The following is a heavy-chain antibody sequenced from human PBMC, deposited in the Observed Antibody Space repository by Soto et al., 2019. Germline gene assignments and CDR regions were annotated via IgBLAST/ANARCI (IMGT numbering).Heavy chain of an antibody. J-gene: IGHJ6*01. CDR1: GFTFSGYW. CDR2: IKQDGSEQ. V-gene: IGHV3-7*05. Sequence: EVQLVESGGGLVQPGGSLRLSCAASGFTFSGYWMSWVRQAPGKGLEWVANIKQDGSEQFYVDSVKGRFTISRDNAKISLYLQMNLLRAADTAVYYCAREAVWGQGTTVTVSS. CDR3: AREAV.